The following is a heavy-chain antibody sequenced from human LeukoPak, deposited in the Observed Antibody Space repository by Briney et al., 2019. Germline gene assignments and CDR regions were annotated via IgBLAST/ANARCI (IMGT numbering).Heavy chain of an antibody. V-gene: IGHV4-39*01. CDR1: GGSIRSSTYY. D-gene: IGHD3-22*01. CDR3: VRHFYYFDTSGYSNFDS. J-gene: IGHJ4*02. Sequence: TSETLSLTCTVSGGSIRSSTYYWGWVRQPPGQGLEYVGGIYYSGTTSYNPSLKSRLTISVDTSKNQFSLRLSSVTATDTAIYYCVRHFYYFDTSGYSNFDSWGQGSLVTVSS. CDR2: IYYSGTT.